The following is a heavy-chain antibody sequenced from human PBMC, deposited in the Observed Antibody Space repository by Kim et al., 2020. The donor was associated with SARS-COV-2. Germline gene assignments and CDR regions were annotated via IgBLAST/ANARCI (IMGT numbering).Heavy chain of an antibody. D-gene: IGHD3-9*01. CDR2: ITSGSTYI. CDR3: ARVQPQYLGGCDP. J-gene: IGHJ5*02. CDR1: GFTFSSHS. V-gene: IGHV3-21*01. Sequence: GGSLRLSCAASGFTFSSHSMTWVRQAPGKGLEWVSFITSGSTYIYYADSVKGRFTISRENAKNSLFLQMNSLRAEDTAVYYCARVQPQYLGGCDPWGQGSQVIVSS.